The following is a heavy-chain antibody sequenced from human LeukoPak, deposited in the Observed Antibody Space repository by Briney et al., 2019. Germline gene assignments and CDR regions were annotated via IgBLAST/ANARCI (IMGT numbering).Heavy chain of an antibody. CDR3: AKDMYPGSSNENYFDY. CDR1: GFTFDDYT. J-gene: IGHJ4*02. V-gene: IGHV3-43*01. CDR2: ISWDGGST. Sequence: PGGSPRLSCAASGFTFDDYTMHWVRQAPGKGLEWVSLISWDGGSTYYADSVKGRFTISRDNSKNSLYLQMNSLRTEDTALYYCAKDMYPGSSNENYFDYWGQGTLVTVSS. D-gene: IGHD6-6*01.